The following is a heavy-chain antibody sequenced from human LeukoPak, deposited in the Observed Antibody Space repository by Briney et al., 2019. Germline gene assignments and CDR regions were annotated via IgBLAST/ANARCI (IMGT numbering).Heavy chain of an antibody. V-gene: IGHV1-2*02. D-gene: IGHD2/OR15-2a*01. CDR2: IDPDTGDT. Sequence: GASVKVSCKPSGYTFIDHYLHWVRQAPGQGLESLGWIDPDTGDTNYPQKFQGRVTMTRDTSISTAYMELNRLRSDDTAVYYWGKAGQNSNSWGYDFWGLGTLVTVSS. CDR3: GKAGQNSNSWGYDF. J-gene: IGHJ4*02. CDR1: GYTFIDHY.